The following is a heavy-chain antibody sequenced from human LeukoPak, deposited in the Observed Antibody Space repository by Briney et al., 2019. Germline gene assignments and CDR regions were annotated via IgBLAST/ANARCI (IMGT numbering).Heavy chain of an antibody. V-gene: IGHV3-23*01. CDR3: AKDWSGSDYFDY. CDR2: ISASGAGT. J-gene: IGHJ4*02. CDR1: GFTFSTYA. D-gene: IGHD1-14*01. Sequence: GGSLRLSCAASGFTFSTYAMTWVRQAPGKGLEWVSSISASGAGTYYADSVKGRFTISRDNSENTVYLQMNSLRAEDTAIYYCAKDWSGSDYFDYWGQGTLVTVSS.